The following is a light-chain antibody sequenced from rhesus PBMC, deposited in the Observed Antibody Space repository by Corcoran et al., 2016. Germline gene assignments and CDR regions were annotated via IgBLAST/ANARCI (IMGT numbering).Light chain of an antibody. Sequence: DIQMTQSPSSLSASVGDTVTITCRASQGISSWLAWYQQKPGKALKLLIYKASRLQSGVPSRFSGSGAGIDCTLTISSRQSEDFATDYCQQYSSRPFTVGPGTKLGIK. J-gene: IGKJ3*01. CDR2: KAS. CDR3: QQYSSRPFT. V-gene: IGKV1-22*01. CDR1: QGISSW.